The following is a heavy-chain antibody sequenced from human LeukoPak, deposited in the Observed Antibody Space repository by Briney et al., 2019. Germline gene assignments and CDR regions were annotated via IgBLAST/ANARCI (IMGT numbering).Heavy chain of an antibody. CDR3: AREYSSSWKYNWFDP. CDR1: GYTFTCYY. J-gene: IGHJ5*02. D-gene: IGHD6-13*01. V-gene: IGHV1-2*02. Sequence: ASVKVSCKASGYTFTCYYMHWVRQAPGQGLEWMGWINPNSGGTNYAQEFQGRVTMTRDTSISTAYMELSRLRSDDTAVYYCAREYSSSWKYNWFDPWGQGTLVTVSS. CDR2: INPNSGGT.